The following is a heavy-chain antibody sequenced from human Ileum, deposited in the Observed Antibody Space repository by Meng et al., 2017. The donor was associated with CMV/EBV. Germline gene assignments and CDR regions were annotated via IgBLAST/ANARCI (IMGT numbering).Heavy chain of an antibody. CDR2: IGADPGVT. D-gene: IGHD2-2*01. Sequence: GESLKISCVASGFTFNIYAMSWVRQAPGKGLEWVSIIGADPGVTHYGDSVKGRFTISRDNSRNTLYLQMDSLRVEDTAIYFCAKGGQEVPLTRRFDYWGQGTLVTVSS. V-gene: IGHV3-23*01. CDR3: AKGGQEVPLTRRFDY. CDR1: GFTFNIYA. J-gene: IGHJ4*02.